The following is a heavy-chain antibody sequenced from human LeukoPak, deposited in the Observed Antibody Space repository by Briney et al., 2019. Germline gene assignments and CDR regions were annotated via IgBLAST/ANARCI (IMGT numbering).Heavy chain of an antibody. CDR3: ASEGTTGTTWGPDY. Sequence: PGGSLRLSCAASRFTFNTYWMHWVRQAPGKGLVWVSRIDSDGYSTAYADSVKGRFTISRDNAKNTLYLQVNSLRAEDTAVYYCASEGTTGTTWGPDYWGQGTLVTVSS. CDR1: RFTFNTYW. D-gene: IGHD1-1*01. CDR2: IDSDGYST. J-gene: IGHJ4*02. V-gene: IGHV3-74*01.